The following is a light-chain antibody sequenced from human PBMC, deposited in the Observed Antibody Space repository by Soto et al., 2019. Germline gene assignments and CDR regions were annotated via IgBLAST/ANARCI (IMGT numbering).Light chain of an antibody. V-gene: IGLV2-23*02. CDR3: CSYAGSGTFGV. CDR1: SCDLGSSNL. CDR2: DVL. Sequence: QSALTQPASVSGSPGQSITISCTGTSCDLGSSNLVSWYRQPPGKAPKLMIFDVLKRPSGVSNRFSGSKSGNTASLRISRLQAEDEADYYCCSYAGSGTFGVFGGGTKVTVL. J-gene: IGLJ2*01.